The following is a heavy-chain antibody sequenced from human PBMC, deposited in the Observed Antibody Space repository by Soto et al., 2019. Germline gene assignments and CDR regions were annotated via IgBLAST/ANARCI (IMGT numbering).Heavy chain of an antibody. V-gene: IGHV4-59*08. CDR2: IYFNGNT. J-gene: IGHJ6*02. CDR3: ARQGFGVLHGLVDV. D-gene: IGHD3-10*01. Sequence: SETLSLTCTLAGDSIHSYYWIWIRQAPGKGLEWIGQIYFNGNTNYNPSLRSRVTMSVDTSKDQFSLKLDSVTSADTGVYYCARQGFGVLHGLVDVWGQGTTVTSP. CDR1: GDSIHSYY.